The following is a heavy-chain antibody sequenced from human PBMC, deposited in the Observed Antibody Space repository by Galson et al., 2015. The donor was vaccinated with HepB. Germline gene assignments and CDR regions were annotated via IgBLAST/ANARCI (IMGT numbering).Heavy chain of an antibody. CDR3: ASRGYSYGFDYYYGMDV. V-gene: IGHV3-48*02. CDR2: ISSSRSSI. D-gene: IGHD5-18*01. CDR1: GFNFINYN. Sequence: SLRLSCAASGFNFINYNMNWVRQAPGKGLEWVSYISSSRSSIYYADSVKGRFTISRDNAKNSLNLQMNSLRDEDTAVYYCASRGYSYGFDYYYGMDVWGQGTTVTVSS. J-gene: IGHJ6*02.